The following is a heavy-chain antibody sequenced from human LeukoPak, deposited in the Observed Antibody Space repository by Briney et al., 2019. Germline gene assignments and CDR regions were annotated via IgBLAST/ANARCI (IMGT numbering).Heavy chain of an antibody. CDR1: GGSFSGYY. D-gene: IGHD3-10*01. Sequence: SETLSLTCAVYGGSFSGYYWSWIRQPPGKGLEWIGEINHSGSTNYNPSLKSRVTISVDTSKNQFSLKLSSVTAADTAVYYCARGSGIIRAYYFDYWGQGTLVTVSS. J-gene: IGHJ4*02. CDR3: ARGSGIIRAYYFDY. V-gene: IGHV4-34*01. CDR2: INHSGST.